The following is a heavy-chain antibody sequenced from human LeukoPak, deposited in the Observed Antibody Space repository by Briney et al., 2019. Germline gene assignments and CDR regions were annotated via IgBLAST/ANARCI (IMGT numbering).Heavy chain of an antibody. D-gene: IGHD6-13*01. J-gene: IGHJ4*02. CDR1: GGSISSYY. CDR2: IYYSGST. CDR3: ARASGAAGILDY. Sequence: SETLSLTCTVSGGSISSYYWSWIWQPPGKGLEWIGYIYYSGSTNYNPSLKSRVTISVDTSKNQFSLKLSSVTAADTAVYYCARASGAAGILDYWGQGTLVTVSS. V-gene: IGHV4-59*01.